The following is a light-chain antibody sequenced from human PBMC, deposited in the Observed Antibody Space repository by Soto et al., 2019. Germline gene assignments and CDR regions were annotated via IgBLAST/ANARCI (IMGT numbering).Light chain of an antibody. CDR3: QSYDSSLSGSHVV. J-gene: IGLJ2*01. V-gene: IGLV1-40*01. CDR2: GNS. CDR1: SSNIGAGYD. Sequence: QSVLTQPPSVSGAPGQRVTISCTGSSSNIGAGYDVHWYQQLPGTAPKLLIYGNSNRPSRVPDRFSGSKSGTSASLASTGLQAEDEADYYCQSYDSSLSGSHVVFGGGTKLAVL.